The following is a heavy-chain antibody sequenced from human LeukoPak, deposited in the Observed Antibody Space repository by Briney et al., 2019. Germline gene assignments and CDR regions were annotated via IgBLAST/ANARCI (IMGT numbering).Heavy chain of an antibody. CDR2: LYTSGTT. CDR1: GGSISSGSYY. Sequence: PSQTLSLTCTVSGGSISSGSYYWTWIRQPAGKGREWIGHLYTSGTTSYNPSLQSRVTISADTSRHQFSLRLTSVTAADTAVYYCARAGGSVGWYGTIDSWGQGTLVTVSS. V-gene: IGHV4-61*09. D-gene: IGHD6-19*01. J-gene: IGHJ4*02. CDR3: ARAGGSVGWYGTIDS.